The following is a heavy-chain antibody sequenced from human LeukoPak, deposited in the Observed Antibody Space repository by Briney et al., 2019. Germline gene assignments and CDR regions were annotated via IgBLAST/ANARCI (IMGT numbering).Heavy chain of an antibody. V-gene: IGHV4-59*01. J-gene: IGHJ4*02. CDR2: IYYSGST. CDR1: GGTISSYY. CDR3: ARAESRDYDYVWRSYRYSPATNFDY. Sequence: PSETLSLTCTVSGGTISSYYWSWVRQPPGKGLEWIGYIYYSGSTNYNPSSKSRVTISVATSQNPFSLKLSSVTAADTAVYYCARAESRDYDYVWRSYRYSPATNFDYWGQGTLVTVSS. D-gene: IGHD3-16*02.